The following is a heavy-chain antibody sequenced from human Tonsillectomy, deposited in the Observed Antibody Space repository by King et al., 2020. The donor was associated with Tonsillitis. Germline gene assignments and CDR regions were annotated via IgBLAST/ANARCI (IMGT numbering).Heavy chain of an antibody. CDR2: IYPADSDT. J-gene: IGHJ4*02. D-gene: IGHD1-1*01. CDR1: GYIFTNYW. Sequence: DVQLVESGAEVKKPGESLKISCKGSGYIFTNYWIGWVRQMPGKGLEWMWIIYPADSDTRYSPSFQGQVTISADKSISTAYLQWNSLKASDTAMYYCARRAGLRGTTDWGQGTLVTVSS. CDR3: ARRAGLRGTTD. V-gene: IGHV5-51*01.